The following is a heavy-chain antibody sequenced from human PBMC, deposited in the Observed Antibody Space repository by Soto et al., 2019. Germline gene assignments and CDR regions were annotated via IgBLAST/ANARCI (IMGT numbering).Heavy chain of an antibody. CDR2: IKSKIDGGTT. V-gene: IGHV3-15*07. CDR3: TTYNTGWDPPIDY. J-gene: IGHJ4*02. D-gene: IGHD6-19*01. CDR1: GFAFSNAW. Sequence: PGGSLSLSCAASGFAFSNAWMNWVRQAPGKGLEWVGRIKSKIDGGTTDYAAPVKGRFTISRDDTISTLYLQMNTLYTEDTALYYCTTYNTGWDPPIDYWGQGTLVTVSS.